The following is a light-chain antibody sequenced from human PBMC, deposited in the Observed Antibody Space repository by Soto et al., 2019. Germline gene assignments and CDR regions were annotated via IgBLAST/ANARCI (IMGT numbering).Light chain of an antibody. Sequence: QSALTQPASVSGSPGQSITISCTGTSSDVGGYNYVSWYQQHPDKAPQLMIYDVSNRPAGISDRCSGSKSGNTASLTISGLQAEDEADYYCSSYTSTSTRVFGGGTKRTVL. J-gene: IGLJ3*02. CDR1: SSDVGGYNY. CDR3: SSYTSTSTRV. CDR2: DVS. V-gene: IGLV2-14*03.